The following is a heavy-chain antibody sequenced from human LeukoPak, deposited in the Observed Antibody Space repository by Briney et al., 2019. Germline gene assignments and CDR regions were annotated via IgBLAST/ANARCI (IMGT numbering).Heavy chain of an antibody. CDR1: GVSISSSSYY. J-gene: IGHJ4*02. CDR3: ARHPNAAVVQIDY. Sequence: KSSETLSLTCTVSGVSISSSSYYWGWIPQPPGKGLEWIGSIYYSGGTYYNPSLKSRVTISVDTSKNQFSLKLSSVTAPDTPVYYCARHPNAAVVQIDYWGQGTLVTVSS. V-gene: IGHV4-39*01. CDR2: IYYSGGT. D-gene: IGHD2-15*01.